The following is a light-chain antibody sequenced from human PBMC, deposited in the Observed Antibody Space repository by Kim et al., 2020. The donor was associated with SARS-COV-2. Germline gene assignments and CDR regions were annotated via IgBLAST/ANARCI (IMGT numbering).Light chain of an antibody. CDR2: GTS. CDR1: RSVSNN. J-gene: IGKJ2*01. V-gene: IGKV3-15*01. CDR3: QQYNNWPPLT. Sequence: EIVMTQSPATLSVSPGERVTLSCSASRSVSNNLAWYQQQPGQAPRLLIYGTSTRATGIPARFSGSGSGTEFTLTISSLQSADFAVYYCQQYNNWPPLTFGQGTKVDIK.